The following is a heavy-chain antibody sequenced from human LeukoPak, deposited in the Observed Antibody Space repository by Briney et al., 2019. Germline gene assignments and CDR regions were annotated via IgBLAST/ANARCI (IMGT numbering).Heavy chain of an antibody. J-gene: IGHJ4*02. CDR3: AKDPPYYYDSSGSYGEY. CDR1: GFTFSSYA. D-gene: IGHD3-22*01. Sequence: PGGSLRLSCAASGFTFSSYAMSWVRQAPGKGLEWVSAISGSGGGTYYADSVKGRFTISRDNSKNTLYLQMNSLRAEDTAVYYCAKDPPYYYDSSGSYGEYWGQGTLVTVSS. V-gene: IGHV3-23*01. CDR2: ISGSGGGT.